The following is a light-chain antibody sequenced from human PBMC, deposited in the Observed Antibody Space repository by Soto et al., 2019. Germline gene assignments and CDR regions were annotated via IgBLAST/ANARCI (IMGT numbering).Light chain of an antibody. CDR3: SSYVVSNHVV. Sequence: QSVLTQPPSASGSPGQSVTISCTGTTSDIGTYDFVSWYQQHPGEAPKLMIYEVYKRPSGVPDRFSGSKSGNTASLTVSGLQAEDEADYYCSSYVVSNHVVFGGGTKLTVL. CDR2: EVY. CDR1: TSDIGTYDF. V-gene: IGLV2-8*01. J-gene: IGLJ2*01.